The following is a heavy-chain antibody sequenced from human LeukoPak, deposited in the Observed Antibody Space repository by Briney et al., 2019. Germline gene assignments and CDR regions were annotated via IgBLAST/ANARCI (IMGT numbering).Heavy chain of an antibody. Sequence: PSQTLSLTCTVSGGSISSGDYYWSWIRQPPGKGLEWIGYIYYSGSTYYNPSLKSRVTMSVDTSKNQFSLKLSSVTAADTAVYYCARDRDSSGYYPPEAFDIWGQGTMVTVSS. J-gene: IGHJ3*02. CDR3: ARDRDSSGYYPPEAFDI. CDR1: GGSISSGDYY. V-gene: IGHV4-30-4*08. CDR2: IYYSGST. D-gene: IGHD3-22*01.